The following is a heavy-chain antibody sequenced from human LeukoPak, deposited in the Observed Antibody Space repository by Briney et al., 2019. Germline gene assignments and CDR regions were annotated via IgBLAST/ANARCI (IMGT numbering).Heavy chain of an antibody. Sequence: PGGSLRLSCAASGVSISTNYMSWVRQAPGKGREWVSVFFSGGSAYYADSVKGRFTISRDNSKNTLYLQMNSLRAEDTAVYYCASGGDYSYYYMDVWGKGTTVTVSS. CDR2: FFSGGSA. CDR3: ASGGDYSYYYMDV. J-gene: IGHJ6*03. D-gene: IGHD3-16*01. CDR1: GVSISTNY. V-gene: IGHV3-53*01.